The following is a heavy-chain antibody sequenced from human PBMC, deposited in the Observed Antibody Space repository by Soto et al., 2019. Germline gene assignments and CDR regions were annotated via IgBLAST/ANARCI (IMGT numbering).Heavy chain of an antibody. Sequence: QITLKESGPTLVKPTQTLTLTRTFSGFSLTTTTVGVGWVRQPPGKALEWLALIYSNDDKRYSPSLKNRLTITKDTSKNQVVLTMTDMDPVDTATYYCAHKNVYSYGSYYFDYWGQGTLVTVSS. J-gene: IGHJ4*02. CDR2: IYSNDDK. CDR3: AHKNVYSYGSYYFDY. CDR1: GFSLTTTTVG. V-gene: IGHV2-5*01. D-gene: IGHD5-18*01.